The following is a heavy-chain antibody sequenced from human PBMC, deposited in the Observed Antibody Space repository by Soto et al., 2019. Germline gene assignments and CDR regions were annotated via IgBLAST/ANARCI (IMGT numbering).Heavy chain of an antibody. J-gene: IGHJ6*02. CDR2: ISGSGGST. D-gene: IGHD3-3*01. CDR3: ARAPRYDFWSGYSDNYYYGMDV. V-gene: IGHV3-23*01. Sequence: GGSLRVSCAASGFTFSSYAMSWVRQSPGKGLEWVSAISGSGGSTYYADSVKGRFTISRDNSKNTLYLQMNSLRAEDTAVYYCARAPRYDFWSGYSDNYYYGMDVWGQGTTVT. CDR1: GFTFSSYA.